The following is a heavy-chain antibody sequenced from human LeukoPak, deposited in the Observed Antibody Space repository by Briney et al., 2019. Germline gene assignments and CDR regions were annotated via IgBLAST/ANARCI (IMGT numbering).Heavy chain of an antibody. CDR3: ARGASGWYLFFYY. D-gene: IGHD6-19*01. Sequence: SETLSLTCAVYGGSFSGYYWSWIRQPPGKGLEWIGYIYYSGSTNYNPSLKSRVTISVDTSKNQFSLKLSSVTAADTAVYYCARGASGWYLFFYYWGQGTLVTVSS. CDR2: IYYSGST. V-gene: IGHV4-59*01. CDR1: GGSFSGYY. J-gene: IGHJ4*02.